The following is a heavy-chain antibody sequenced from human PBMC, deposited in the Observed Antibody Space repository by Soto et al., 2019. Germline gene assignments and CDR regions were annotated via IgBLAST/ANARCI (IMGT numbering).Heavy chain of an antibody. CDR1: GGSFSGYI. J-gene: IGHJ4*02. Sequence: SETLSLTCGVYGGSFSGYIWTWIRQSPGKGLQWIGQINHSGSSYYNPSLKSRVTISLLSSSDRFSLQLRSLTAADTAVYYCVPLPPRIAVTILPIPSWGQGTQVTVAS. CDR3: VPLPPRIAVTILPIPS. V-gene: IGHV4-34*07. D-gene: IGHD2-21*01. CDR2: INHSGSS.